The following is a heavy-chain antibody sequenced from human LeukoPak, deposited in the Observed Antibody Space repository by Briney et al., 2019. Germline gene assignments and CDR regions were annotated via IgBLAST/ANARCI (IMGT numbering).Heavy chain of an antibody. D-gene: IGHD3/OR15-3a*01. Sequence: KPSETLSLTCTVSGGSISSYYWSWIRQPPGKGLEWIGCIYYSGSTNYNPSLKSRVTISVDTSKNQFSLKLSSVTGADTAVYYCARRTGYYDGFDYWGQGTLVTVSS. V-gene: IGHV4-59*01. J-gene: IGHJ4*02. CDR3: ARRTGYYDGFDY. CDR2: IYYSGST. CDR1: GGSISSYY.